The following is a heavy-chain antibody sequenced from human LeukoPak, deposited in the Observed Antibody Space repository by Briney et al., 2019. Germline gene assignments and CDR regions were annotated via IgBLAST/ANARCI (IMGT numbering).Heavy chain of an antibody. CDR3: ASPSYGRLYCYFDY. CDR1: GFTFSGYW. J-gene: IGHJ4*02. D-gene: IGHD2-8*02. V-gene: IGHV3-7*01. CDR2: IKQDGSEK. Sequence: GGSLRLSCAASGFTFSGYWMSWVRQAPGKGLEWVANIKQDGSEKYYVDSVKGRFTISRDNAKNSLYLQMNSLRAEDTAVYYCASPSYGRLYCYFDYWGQGTLVTVSS.